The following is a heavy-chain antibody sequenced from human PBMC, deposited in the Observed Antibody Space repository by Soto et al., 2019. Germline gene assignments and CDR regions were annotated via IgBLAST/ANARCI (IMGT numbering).Heavy chain of an antibody. V-gene: IGHV3-72*01. Sequence: PGGSLRLSCAASGFTFSDHYMDWIRQAPGKGLEWVGRSRNKANSYTTEYAASVKGRFTISRDDSKDSLYLQMNSLKTEDTAVYYCARAGLRGYTDFDYWGQGT. CDR3: ARAGLRGYTDFDY. J-gene: IGHJ4*02. CDR2: SRNKANSYTT. D-gene: IGHD5-18*01. CDR1: GFTFSDHY.